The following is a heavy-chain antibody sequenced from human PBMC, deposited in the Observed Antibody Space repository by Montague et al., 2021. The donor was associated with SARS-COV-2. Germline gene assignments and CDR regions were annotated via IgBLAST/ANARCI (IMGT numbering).Heavy chain of an antibody. Sequence: SLRLSCAASGFTFGTYAMTWVRQAPGKGLEWVSTITSSGGKTYYVDSVKGRFTISRDNSKNTLYLQMSSLRVDDTAVYYCAKDPLLYGDFWSGYYFDYWGQGTLVTVSS. V-gene: IGHV3-23*01. CDR2: ITSSGGKT. CDR1: GFTFGTYA. CDR3: AKDPLLYGDFWSGYYFDY. J-gene: IGHJ4*02. D-gene: IGHD3-3*01.